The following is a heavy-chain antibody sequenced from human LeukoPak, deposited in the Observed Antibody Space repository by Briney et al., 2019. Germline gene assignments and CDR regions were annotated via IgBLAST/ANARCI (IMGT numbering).Heavy chain of an antibody. V-gene: IGHV4-34*01. CDR2: MNHSGST. D-gene: IGHD2-15*01. J-gene: IGHJ4*02. CDR1: GGSFSGYY. CDR3: ASGGYCSGGSCYSPPAY. Sequence: SETLSLTCAVYGGSFSGYYWSWLRQPPGKGQEWIGEMNHSGSTNYNPSLKSRVTISVDTSKNQFSLKLSSVTAADTAVYYCASGGYCSGGSCYSPPAYWGQGTLVTVSS.